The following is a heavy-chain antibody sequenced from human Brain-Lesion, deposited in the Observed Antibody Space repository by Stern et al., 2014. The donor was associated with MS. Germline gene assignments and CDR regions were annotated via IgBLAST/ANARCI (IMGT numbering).Heavy chain of an antibody. J-gene: IGHJ4*02. CDR1: GYTFSSYD. D-gene: IGHD2-2*01. Sequence: QVQLVQSAAEVKKPGASVKVSCKASGYTFSSYDIPWVRHATGQGPEWMGWMNPDSGNTGCGQKFKGRVSMASDPSISTVYMELTSLTSDDTAVYFCARAVRNQLLSEYWGQGTLVTVSS. CDR3: ARAVRNQLLSEY. CDR2: MNPDSGNT. V-gene: IGHV1-8*01.